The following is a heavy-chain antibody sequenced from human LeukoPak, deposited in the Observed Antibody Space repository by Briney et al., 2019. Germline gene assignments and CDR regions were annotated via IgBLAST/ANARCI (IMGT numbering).Heavy chain of an antibody. CDR3: ARVTGPPDY. CDR2: ISAYNGNP. V-gene: IGHV1-18*01. J-gene: IGHJ4*02. Sequence: ASVKVSCKASGYTFHNHDITWVRQAPGQGLEWMGWISAYNGNPNPAQNFQGRVTMTTDTSTSTAYMELRSLRSDDTAVYYCARVTGPPDYWGQGTLVTVSS. CDR1: GYTFHNHD.